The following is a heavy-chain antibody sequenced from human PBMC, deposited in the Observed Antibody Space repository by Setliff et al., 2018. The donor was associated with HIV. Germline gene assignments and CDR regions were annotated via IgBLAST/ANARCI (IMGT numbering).Heavy chain of an antibody. CDR1: GGSFTGYY. CDR3: ARGALILTMTKLLSFFDS. Sequence: SETLSLTCAVSGGSFTGYYWSWIRQTPGKGLEWIAEINHSGNTNYNPSLKSRVTISVVTSKSHFSLKMTSVTAADTANYFCARGALILTMTKLLSFFDSWGQGTQVTVSS. V-gene: IGHV4-34*01. J-gene: IGHJ4*02. D-gene: IGHD3-22*01. CDR2: INHSGNT.